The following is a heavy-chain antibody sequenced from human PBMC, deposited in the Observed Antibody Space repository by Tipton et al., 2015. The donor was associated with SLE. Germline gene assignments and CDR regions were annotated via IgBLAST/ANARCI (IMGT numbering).Heavy chain of an antibody. CDR2: ISSGSSFI. CDR3: ARTYAFDI. CDR1: GFTFSNYI. J-gene: IGHJ3*02. V-gene: IGHV3-21*01. Sequence: SLRLSCAASGFTFSNYILNWVRQAPGKGLEWVSSISSGSSFIYYADSVEGRFTISRDDAKNSLYLQMNSLRAEDTAMYYCARTYAFDIWGQGTMVTVSS.